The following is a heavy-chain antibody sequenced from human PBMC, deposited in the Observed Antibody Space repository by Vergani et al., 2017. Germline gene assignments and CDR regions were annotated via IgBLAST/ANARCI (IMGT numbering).Heavy chain of an antibody. D-gene: IGHD6-19*01. V-gene: IGHV4-59*10. CDR1: GGSFSGYY. CDR2: IYTSGST. CDR3: ARVTGYSSGWYFDY. Sequence: QVQLQQWGAGLLKPSETLSLTCAVYGGSFSGYYWSWIRQPPGKGLEWIGRIYTSGSTNYNPSLKSRVTMSVDTSKNQFSLKLSSVTAADTAVYYCARVTGYSSGWYFDYWGQGTLVTVSS. J-gene: IGHJ4*02.